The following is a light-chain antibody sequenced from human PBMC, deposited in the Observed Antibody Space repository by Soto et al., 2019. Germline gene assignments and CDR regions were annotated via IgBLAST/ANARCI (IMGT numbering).Light chain of an antibody. CDR3: QQRNT. J-gene: IGKJ4*01. Sequence: DIQMTQSPSSLSASVGDRVTITCRASQSISSYLNWYQQKPGKAPKLLIYAASSLQSGVPSRFSGSGSGTDFTPTISRLQPEDFSNYYCQQRNTFGGGTKVEIK. V-gene: IGKV1-39*01. CDR2: AAS. CDR1: QSISSY.